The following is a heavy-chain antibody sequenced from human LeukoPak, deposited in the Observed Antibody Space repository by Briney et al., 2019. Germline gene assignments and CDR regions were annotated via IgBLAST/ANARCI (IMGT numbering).Heavy chain of an antibody. CDR2: IYTSGST. CDR3: ARVPITMVRGVPDLYYYYYMDV. Sequence: SETLSLTCTVSGGSISSGSYYWSWIRQPAGKGLEWIGRIYTSGSTNYNPSLKSRVTISVDTSKNQFSLKLSSVTAADTAVYYCARVPITMVRGVPDLYYYYYMDVWGKGTTVTISS. CDR1: GGSISSGSYY. V-gene: IGHV4-61*02. J-gene: IGHJ6*03. D-gene: IGHD3-10*01.